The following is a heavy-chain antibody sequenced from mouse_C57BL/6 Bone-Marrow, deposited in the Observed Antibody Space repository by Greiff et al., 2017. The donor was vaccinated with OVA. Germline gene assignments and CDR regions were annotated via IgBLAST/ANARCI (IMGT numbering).Heavy chain of an antibody. V-gene: IGHV5-4*01. Sequence: EVQVVESGGGLVKPGGSLKLSCAASGFTFSSYAMSWVRQTPEKRLEWVATISDGGSYTYYPDNVKGRFTISRDNAKNNLYLQMGHLKSEDTAMYYCARENDYGSSLGWFAYWGQGTLVTVSA. D-gene: IGHD1-1*01. J-gene: IGHJ3*01. CDR1: GFTFSSYA. CDR3: ARENDYGSSLGWFAY. CDR2: ISDGGSYT.